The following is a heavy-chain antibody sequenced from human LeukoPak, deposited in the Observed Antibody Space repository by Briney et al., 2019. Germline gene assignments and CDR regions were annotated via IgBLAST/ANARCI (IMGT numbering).Heavy chain of an antibody. D-gene: IGHD6-13*01. CDR1: GFTFNLYA. CDR3: GPIAAAGQ. J-gene: IGHJ4*02. V-gene: IGHV3-23*01. Sequence: GGSLRLSCAASGFTFNLYAMNWVRQAPGKGLEWVSAISGSGDDTYYADSVKGRFTISRDNSKNTLYLQMNSLRAEDTAVYYCGPIAAAGQWGQGTLVTVSS. CDR2: ISGSGDDT.